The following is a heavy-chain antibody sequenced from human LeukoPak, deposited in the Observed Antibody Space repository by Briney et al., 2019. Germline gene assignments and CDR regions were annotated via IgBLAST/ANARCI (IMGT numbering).Heavy chain of an antibody. CDR1: GFTFSSYW. CDR3: ATTHVVVTANFDY. Sequence: GGSLRLSCAASGFTFSSYWMSWVRQAPGKGLEWVANIKQDGSEKYYVDSVKGRFTISRDNAKNSLYLQMNSLRAEDTAVYYCATTHVVVTANFDYWGQGTLVTVSS. D-gene: IGHD2-21*02. CDR2: IKQDGSEK. V-gene: IGHV3-7*01. J-gene: IGHJ4*02.